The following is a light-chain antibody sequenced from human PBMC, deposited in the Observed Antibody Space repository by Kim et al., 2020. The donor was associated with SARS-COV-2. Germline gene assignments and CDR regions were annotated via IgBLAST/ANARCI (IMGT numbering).Light chain of an antibody. Sequence: NFMLTQPHSVSESPGKTVTISCTRSSGSIASNYVQWYQQRPGSAPTTVIYEDNQRPSGVPDRFSGSIDSSSNSASLTISGLKTEDEADYYCQSYDSSNSNWVFGGETQLTVL. CDR1: SGSIASNY. CDR2: EDN. J-gene: IGLJ3*02. V-gene: IGLV6-57*04. CDR3: QSYDSSNSNWV.